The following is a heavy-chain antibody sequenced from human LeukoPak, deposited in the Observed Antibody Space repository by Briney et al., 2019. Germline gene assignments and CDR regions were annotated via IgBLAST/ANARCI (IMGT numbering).Heavy chain of an antibody. CDR3: AKDNEVRGVIVFDY. J-gene: IGHJ4*02. V-gene: IGHV3-21*04. Sequence: GGSLRLSCAASGFTFSSYSMNWVRQAPGKGLEWVSSISSSSSYIYYADSVKGRFTISRDNSKNTLYLQMNSLRAEDTAVYYCAKDNEVRGVIVFDYWGQGTLVTVSS. D-gene: IGHD3-10*01. CDR2: ISSSSSYI. CDR1: GFTFSSYS.